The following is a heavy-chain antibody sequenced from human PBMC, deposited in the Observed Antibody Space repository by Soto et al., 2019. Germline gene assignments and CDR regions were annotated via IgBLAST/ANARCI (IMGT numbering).Heavy chain of an antibody. CDR3: AADFSEIGYSNSWYYR. D-gene: IGHD6-13*01. CDR2: IVPICGNT. V-gene: IGHV1-58*02. Sequence: SVKVSCKASGCTFSSYAISWVRQAPGQGLEWIGGIVPICGNTNYAQKFQERVTITRDMSTSTAYMELSSLRSEDTAVYYCAADFSEIGYSNSWYYRWGQGTLVTVSS. CDR1: GCTFSSYA. J-gene: IGHJ5*02.